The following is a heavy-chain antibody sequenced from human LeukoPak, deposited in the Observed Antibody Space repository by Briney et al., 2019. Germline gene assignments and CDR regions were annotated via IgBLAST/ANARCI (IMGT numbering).Heavy chain of an antibody. D-gene: IGHD1-14*01. CDR2: ISDSGDTI. CDR1: GFSFNTYS. Sequence: GGSLTLSCAASGFSFNTYSMNWVRQAPGKGLEWISYISDSGDTIYSADSVKGRFTISRNNAENSLFLHMSSLRADDTAMYYCAREPTRINLLTYGPWDAYDIWGQGTMVTVSS. V-gene: IGHV3-48*04. CDR3: AREPTRINLLTYGPWDAYDI. J-gene: IGHJ3*02.